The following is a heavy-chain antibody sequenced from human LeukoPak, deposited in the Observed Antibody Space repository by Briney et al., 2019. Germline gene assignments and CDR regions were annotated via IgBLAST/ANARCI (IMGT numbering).Heavy chain of an antibody. CDR1: GGTFISYA. J-gene: IGHJ4*02. CDR2: IIPILCIA. V-gene: IGHV1-69*04. CDR3: ARGRGWESYYFDY. D-gene: IGHD1-26*01. Sequence: GASVKVSCKASGGTFISYAMGWVRQAPGQGREWRALIIPILCIAHSAQKFPRTVTLTADKSTSTAYMQLSSLTSEDTSVYYCARGRGWESYYFDYWGQGTLVTVSS.